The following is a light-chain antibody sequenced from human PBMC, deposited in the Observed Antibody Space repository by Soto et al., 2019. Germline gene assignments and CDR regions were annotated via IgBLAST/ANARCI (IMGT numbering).Light chain of an antibody. CDR2: KAS. CDR3: KHYHSYSEA. Sequence: DIQMTQSPSTLSGSVGDRVTITCRASQTISSWLAWYQQKPGKAPKLLIYKASTLKSGVPSRFSGSGSGTEFTITISSLQPDDFATYYCKHYHSYSEAFGQGTKVELK. V-gene: IGKV1-5*03. J-gene: IGKJ1*01. CDR1: QTISSW.